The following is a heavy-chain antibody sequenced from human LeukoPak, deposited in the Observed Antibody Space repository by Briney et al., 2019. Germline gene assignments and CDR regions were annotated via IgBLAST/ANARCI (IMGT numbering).Heavy chain of an antibody. CDR2: IYHSGST. D-gene: IGHD6-19*01. CDR1: GGSISSSSYY. CDR3: ARESRQWPQQL. Sequence: SETLSLTCTVSGGSISSSSYYWGWIRQPPGKGLEWIGSIYHSGSTNYNPSLKSRVVISVDKSKNQFSLQLTSVTAADTAVYYCARESRQWPQQLWGQGTLVTVSS. J-gene: IGHJ4*02. V-gene: IGHV4-39*07.